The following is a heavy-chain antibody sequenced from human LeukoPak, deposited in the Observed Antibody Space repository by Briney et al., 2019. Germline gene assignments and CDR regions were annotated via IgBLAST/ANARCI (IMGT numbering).Heavy chain of an antibody. D-gene: IGHD5-18*01. J-gene: IGHJ4*02. CDR1: GFTFSSYG. CDR3: ARDRQLWLPGD. V-gene: IGHV3-7*03. Sequence: PGGSLRLSCAASGFTFSSYGMHWVRQAPGKGLEWVANIKQDGSEKYYVDSVKGRFTISRDNAKNSLYLQMNSLRAEDTAVYYCARDRQLWLPGDWGQGTLVTVSS. CDR2: IKQDGSEK.